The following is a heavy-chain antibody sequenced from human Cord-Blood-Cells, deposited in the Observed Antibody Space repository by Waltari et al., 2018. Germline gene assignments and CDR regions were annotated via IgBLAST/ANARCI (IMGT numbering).Heavy chain of an antibody. CDR2: INHSGST. D-gene: IGHD6-19*01. V-gene: IGHV4-34*01. Sequence: QVQLQQWGAGLLKPSETLSLTCAVYGGSFSGYYWSWIRQPPGKGLEWIGEINHSGSTNYNPSLKSRGTISVDTATNQFSLKRSSVTAADTAVYYCARSNEAVAGTFDYWGQGTLVTVSS. CDR1: GGSFSGYY. CDR3: ARSNEAVAGTFDY. J-gene: IGHJ4*02.